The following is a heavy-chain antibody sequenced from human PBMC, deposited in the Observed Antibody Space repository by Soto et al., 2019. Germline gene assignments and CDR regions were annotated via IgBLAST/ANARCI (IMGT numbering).Heavy chain of an antibody. D-gene: IGHD2-21*01. CDR2: IWYDGSNK. Sequence: GGSLRLSCAASGFTFSSYGMHWVRQAPGKGLEWVAVIWYDGSNKYYADSVKGRFTISRDNSKNTLYLQMNSLRAEDTAVYYCARDRREGGDLDAFDIWGQGTMVTVSS. V-gene: IGHV3-33*01. CDR1: GFTFSSYG. CDR3: ARDRREGGDLDAFDI. J-gene: IGHJ3*02.